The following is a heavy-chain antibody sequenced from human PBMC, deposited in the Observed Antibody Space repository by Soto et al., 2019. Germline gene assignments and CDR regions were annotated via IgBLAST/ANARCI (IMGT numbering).Heavy chain of an antibody. J-gene: IGHJ4*02. CDR1: GFTFSYYA. D-gene: IGHD2-21*02. CDR2: ISGGGDST. Sequence: EVQLLDSGGGLVQPGGSLRLSCAASGFTFSYYATTWVRQAPGKGLEWVSAISGGGDSTYYADSVKGRFTISRDNSKNMLYLQLSSLRVEDTAVYYCAKENLVVVTSGDFDYWGQGTLVTVSS. CDR3: AKENLVVVTSGDFDY. V-gene: IGHV3-23*01.